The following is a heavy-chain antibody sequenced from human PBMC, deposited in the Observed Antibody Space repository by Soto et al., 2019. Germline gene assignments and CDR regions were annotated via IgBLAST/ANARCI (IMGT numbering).Heavy chain of an antibody. V-gene: IGHV3-33*01. CDR1: GFTFSNYH. D-gene: IGHD6-13*01. CDR2: IWTDGTRK. Sequence: QVQLVESGGGVVQPGRSLRLSCAASGFTFSNYHIHWVRQTPGKGLEWVAVIWTDGTRKYYADSVKGRFTLSRDNSNNSFYMQMNRLTAEDTAVYYCARIGSWALNFDYWGQGTLVTVPS. J-gene: IGHJ4*02. CDR3: ARIGSWALNFDY.